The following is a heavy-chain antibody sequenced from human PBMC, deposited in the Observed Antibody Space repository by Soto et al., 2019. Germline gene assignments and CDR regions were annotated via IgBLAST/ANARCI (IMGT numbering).Heavy chain of an antibody. CDR3: ATDPVGATMSYYYYYDMDV. J-gene: IGHJ6*02. D-gene: IGHD1-26*01. CDR2: ISSSSSTI. V-gene: IGHV3-48*01. Sequence: GGSLRLSCAASGFTFSSYSMNWVRQAPGKGLEWVSYISSSSSTIYYADSVKGRFTISRDNAKNSLYLQMNSLRAEDTAVYYCATDPVGATMSYYYYYDMDVWGQGTTVTSP. CDR1: GFTFSSYS.